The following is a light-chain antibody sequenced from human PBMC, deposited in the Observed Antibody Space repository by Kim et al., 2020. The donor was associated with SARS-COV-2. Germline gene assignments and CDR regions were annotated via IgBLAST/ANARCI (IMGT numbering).Light chain of an antibody. Sequence: ATINCKSSQSVFYSSNNKNYLAWYQQKPGQPPKLLIYWASTRESGVPERFSGSGSGTDFTLTISSLQAVDVAVYYCQQYYSTPITFGQGTRLEIK. CDR2: WAS. CDR3: QQYYSTPIT. CDR1: QSVFYSSNNKNY. J-gene: IGKJ5*01. V-gene: IGKV4-1*01.